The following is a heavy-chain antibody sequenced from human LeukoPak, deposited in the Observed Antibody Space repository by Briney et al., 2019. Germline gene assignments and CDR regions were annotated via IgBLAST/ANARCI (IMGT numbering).Heavy chain of an antibody. Sequence: SETLSLTCTVSGGSISSYYWSWIRQPPGKGLEWIGYIYYSGSTNYNPSLKSRVTISVDTSKNQFSLKLSSVTAADTAVYYCARDLAGILDAFDIWGQETMVTVSS. CDR3: ARDLAGILDAFDI. V-gene: IGHV4-59*01. CDR1: GGSISSYY. J-gene: IGHJ3*02. D-gene: IGHD3-10*01. CDR2: IYYSGST.